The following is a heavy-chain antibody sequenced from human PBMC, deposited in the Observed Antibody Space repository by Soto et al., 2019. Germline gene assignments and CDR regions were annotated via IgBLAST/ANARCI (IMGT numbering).Heavy chain of an antibody. CDR1: GGSISHYY. J-gene: IGHJ2*01. Sequence: QVQLQESGPGLVKPSETLSLTCTVSGGSISHYYWSWIRQPPGKGLEWIGYIYYRGSANYNPSLKCRVIISVDPATNQFSLKLSSVTAADTAVYFCARGGSSWSGAWYFDLWGRGTLVTVSS. V-gene: IGHV4-59*01. CDR2: IYYRGSA. CDR3: ARGGSSWSGAWYFDL. D-gene: IGHD6-13*01.